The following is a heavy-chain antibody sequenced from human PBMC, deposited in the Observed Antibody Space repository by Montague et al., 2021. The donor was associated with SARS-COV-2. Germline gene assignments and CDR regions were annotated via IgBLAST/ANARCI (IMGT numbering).Heavy chain of an antibody. D-gene: IGHD5-24*01. Sequence: SLRLSCAASGFTFSSYEMNWVRQAPGKGLEWVSYISSSGSTIYYXDSVQGRFTISRDNAKNSLYLQMNSLRAEDTAIYYCASDSGIEIPDYYYSMDVWGQGTTVTVSS. CDR1: GFTFSSYE. J-gene: IGHJ6*02. CDR2: ISSSGSTI. CDR3: ASDSGIEIPDYYYSMDV. V-gene: IGHV3-48*03.